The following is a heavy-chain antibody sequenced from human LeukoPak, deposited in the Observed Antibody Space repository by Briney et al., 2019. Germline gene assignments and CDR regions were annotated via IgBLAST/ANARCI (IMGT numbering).Heavy chain of an antibody. CDR3: AAPSFGYYEY. CDR1: GYTFTTYY. D-gene: IGHD3-22*01. Sequence: ASVKVSCKTSGYTFTTYYITWVRQAPGQGLEWMGWTSAYNGNTNYAQKLQGRVTMTTDTSTSTVYMELRSLRSDDTAMYYCAAPSFGYYEYWGQGTLVTVSS. J-gene: IGHJ4*02. V-gene: IGHV1-18*01. CDR2: TSAYNGNT.